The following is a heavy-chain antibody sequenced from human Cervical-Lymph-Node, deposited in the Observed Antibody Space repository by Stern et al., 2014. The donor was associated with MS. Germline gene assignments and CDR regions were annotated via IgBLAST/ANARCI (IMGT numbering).Heavy chain of an antibody. D-gene: IGHD3-10*01. CDR3: ARHYMGSGSNYGMDV. V-gene: IGHV4-39*01. CDR1: GGSISSRTHY. CDR2: ISYNGGT. Sequence: LQLQESGPGLVKPSETLSLTCTVSGGSISSRTHYWGWVRQPPGKGLEWIGTISYNGGTYYNPSLKSRVTISVDTSNNQSSLRVSSVTAADATVYYCARHYMGSGSNYGMDVWGQGTTVTVSS. J-gene: IGHJ6*02.